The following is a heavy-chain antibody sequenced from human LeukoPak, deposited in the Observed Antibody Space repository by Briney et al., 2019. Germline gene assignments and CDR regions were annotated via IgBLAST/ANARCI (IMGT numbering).Heavy chain of an antibody. J-gene: IGHJ4*02. CDR1: GFTFDDYA. Sequence: GGSLRLSCAASGFTFDDYAMHWVRQAPGKGLEWVSGISWNSGSIGYADSVKGRFTISRDNSKNSLYLQMNSLRTEDTALYYCAKHKSGSYFLFDYWGPGTLVTVSS. CDR3: AKHKSGSYFLFDY. V-gene: IGHV3-9*01. D-gene: IGHD1-26*01. CDR2: ISWNSGSI.